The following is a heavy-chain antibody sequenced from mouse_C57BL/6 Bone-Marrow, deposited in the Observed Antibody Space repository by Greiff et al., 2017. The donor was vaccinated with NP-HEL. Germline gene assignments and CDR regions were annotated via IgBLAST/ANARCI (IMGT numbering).Heavy chain of an antibody. CDR2: INPGSGGT. D-gene: IGHD1-1*01. J-gene: IGHJ1*03. CDR1: GYAFTNYL. V-gene: IGHV1-54*01. Sequence: QVQLQQSGAELVRPGTSVKVSCKASGYAFTNYLIDWVKQRPGQGLEWIGVINPGSGGTNYNEKFKGKATLTADKSSSTAYMQLSSLTSEDSAVYFCARWSSPLYFDDWGTGTSVTVSS. CDR3: ARWSSPLYFDD.